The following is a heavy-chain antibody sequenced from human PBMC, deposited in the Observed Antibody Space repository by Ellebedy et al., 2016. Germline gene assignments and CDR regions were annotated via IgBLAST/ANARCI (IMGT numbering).Heavy chain of an antibody. J-gene: IGHJ4*02. D-gene: IGHD3-10*01. V-gene: IGHV4-34*01. CDR2: INHSGST. CDR3: ARGPSITMVRGAKNFDY. CDR1: GGSFSGYY. Sequence: SETLSLXXAVYGGSFSGYYWSWIRQPPGKGLEWIGEINHSGSTNYNPSLKSRVTISVDTSKNQFSLKLSSVTAADTAVYYCARGPSITMVRGAKNFDYWGQGTLVTVSS.